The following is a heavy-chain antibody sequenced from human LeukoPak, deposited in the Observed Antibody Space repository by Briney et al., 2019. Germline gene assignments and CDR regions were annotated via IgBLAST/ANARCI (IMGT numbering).Heavy chain of an antibody. CDR1: GFTFSSYS. D-gene: IGHD2-2*01. J-gene: IGHJ5*02. Sequence: GGSLRLSCAAPGFTFSSYSMNWVRQAPGKGLEWVSSISSSSSYIYYADSVKGRFTISRGNAKNSLYLQMNSLRAEDTAVYYCARDLLCSSTSCYFGWFDPWGQGTLVTVSS. CDR2: ISSSSSYI. V-gene: IGHV3-21*01. CDR3: ARDLLCSSTSCYFGWFDP.